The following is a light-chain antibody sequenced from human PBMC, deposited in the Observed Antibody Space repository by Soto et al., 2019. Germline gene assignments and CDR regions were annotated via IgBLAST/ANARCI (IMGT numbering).Light chain of an antibody. J-gene: IGKJ4*01. Sequence: DIQMTQSPSTLSASVGDRVTITCRASQSISTWLAWYQQKPGKAPKVLISKASTLESGVPARFSGSGSGTEFTLTISSLQPDDVATYYCQQYDNLPLTFGGGTKVDIK. CDR1: QSISTW. CDR2: KAS. V-gene: IGKV1-5*03. CDR3: QQYDNLPLT.